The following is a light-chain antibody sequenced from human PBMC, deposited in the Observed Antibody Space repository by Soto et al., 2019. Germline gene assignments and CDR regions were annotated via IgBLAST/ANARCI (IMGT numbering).Light chain of an antibody. V-gene: IGKV3-20*01. CDR2: GAS. CDR3: QKYGSAGIT. Sequence: EIVLTPSPGTLSFSPVERATLSCRASQSVSSSYLAWYQQKPGQAPRLLIYGASSRATGIPDRFSGSGSGTDFTLTISRLEPEDFAVYYCQKYGSAGITCGQGTRREIK. CDR1: QSVSSSY. J-gene: IGKJ5*01.